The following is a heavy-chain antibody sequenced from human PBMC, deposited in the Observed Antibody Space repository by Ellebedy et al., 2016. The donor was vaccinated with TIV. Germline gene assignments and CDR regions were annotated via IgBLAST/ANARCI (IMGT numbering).Heavy chain of an antibody. CDR3: ARRYFDL. CDR2: IKQDGSEN. Sequence: ETLSLTCAASGFTFTNYWMTWVRQAPGKGLEWVANIKQDGSENYYVDSVKGRFTISRDNAKNSLYLQMNSLTAEDTAVYYCARRYFDLWGRGTLVTVSS. J-gene: IGHJ2*01. CDR1: GFTFTNYW. V-gene: IGHV3-7*01.